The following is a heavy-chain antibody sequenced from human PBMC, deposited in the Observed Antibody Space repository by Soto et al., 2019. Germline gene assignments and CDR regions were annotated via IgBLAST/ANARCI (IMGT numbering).Heavy chain of an antibody. D-gene: IGHD3-16*02. J-gene: IGHJ1*01. CDR2: ISGSGGST. CDR3: AKGSGGFGGVIVREYFQH. V-gene: IGHV3-23*01. Sequence: GGSLRLSCAASGFTFSSYAMSWVRQAPGKGLEWVSAISGSGGSTYYADSVKGRFTISRDNSKNTLYLQMNSLRAEDTAVYYCAKGSGGFGGVIVREYFQHWGQGTLVTVSS. CDR1: GFTFSSYA.